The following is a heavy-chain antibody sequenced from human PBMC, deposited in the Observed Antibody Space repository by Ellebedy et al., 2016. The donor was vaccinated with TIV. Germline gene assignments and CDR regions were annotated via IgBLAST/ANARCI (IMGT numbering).Heavy chain of an antibody. CDR3: TTERRNFWNNYAGT. CDR1: GFTFTNAW. V-gene: IGHV3-15*07. CDR2: IISNTDGETT. Sequence: GESLKISCAASGFTFTNAWMHWVRQAPGKGLEWVGRIISNTDGETTEYAAPVEGRFTVSRDDSKTTLFLEMNSLKIEDTAMYYCTTERRNFWNNYAGTWGQGTLVTVSS. J-gene: IGHJ5*02. D-gene: IGHD3-3*01.